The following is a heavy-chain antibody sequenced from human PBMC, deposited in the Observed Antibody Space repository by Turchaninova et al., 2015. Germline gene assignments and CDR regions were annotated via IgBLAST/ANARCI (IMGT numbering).Heavy chain of an antibody. CDR2: ISSGSRYI. CDR3: ARSIAASGTLGYFDL. CDR1: GFTCSSYS. V-gene: IGHV3-21*01. J-gene: IGHJ2*01. D-gene: IGHD6-13*01. Sequence: EVQLVESGGGLVTPGGSLRLSCAAAGFTCSSYSMNLVRQAPGKGLEWVSSISSGSRYIYDADPVKGRFTVSRDNAKNSLYLQMNSLRADDTAVYYCARSIAASGTLGYFDLWGRGTLVTVSS.